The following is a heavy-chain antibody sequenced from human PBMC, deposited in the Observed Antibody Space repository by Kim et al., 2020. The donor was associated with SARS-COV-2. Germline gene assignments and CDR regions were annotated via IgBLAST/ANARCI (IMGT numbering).Heavy chain of an antibody. CDR2: MNPNSGNT. V-gene: IGHV1-8*01. Sequence: ASVKVSFKASGYTFTSYDINWVRQATGQGLEWMGWMNPNSGNTGYAQKFQGRVTMTRNTSISTAYMELSSLRSEDTAVYYCARRLRPWLRPALDAFDIWGQGTMVTVSS. D-gene: IGHD5-12*01. J-gene: IGHJ3*02. CDR3: ARRLRPWLRPALDAFDI. CDR1: GYTFTSYD.